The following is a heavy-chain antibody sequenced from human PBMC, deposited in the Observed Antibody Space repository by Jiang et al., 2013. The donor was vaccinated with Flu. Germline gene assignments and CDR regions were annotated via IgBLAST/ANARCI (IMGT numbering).Heavy chain of an antibody. CDR1: GFDVSGNY. Sequence: GGSLRLSCAASGFDVSGNYMELGPPGSRQGAGVVAVIWYDGSNKYYADSVKGRFTISRDNSKNTLYLQMNSLRAEDTAVYYCARGEPGIAVAGTGWYFDLWGRGTLVTVSS. CDR2: IWYDGSNK. D-gene: IGHD6-19*01. J-gene: IGHJ2*01. V-gene: IGHV3-33*08. CDR3: ARGEPGIAVAGTGWYFDL.